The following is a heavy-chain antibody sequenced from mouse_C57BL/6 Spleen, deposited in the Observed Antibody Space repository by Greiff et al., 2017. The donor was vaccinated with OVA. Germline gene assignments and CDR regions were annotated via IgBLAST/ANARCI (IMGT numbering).Heavy chain of an antibody. J-gene: IGHJ4*01. Sequence: VQLQQPGAELVKPGASVKMSCKASGYTFTSYWITWVKQRPGQGLEWIGDIYPGSGSTNYNEKFKSKATLTVDTSFSTAYMQLSSLTSEDSAVYYCARWRDYDVGFYAMDYWGQGTSVTVSS. V-gene: IGHV1-55*01. CDR1: GYTFTSYW. CDR2: IYPGSGST. D-gene: IGHD2-4*01. CDR3: ARWRDYDVGFYAMDY.